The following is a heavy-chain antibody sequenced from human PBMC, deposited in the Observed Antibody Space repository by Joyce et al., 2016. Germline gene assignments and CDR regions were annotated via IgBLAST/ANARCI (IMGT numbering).Heavy chain of an antibody. CDR1: GFTFSGYS. CDR2: LSSSSSYI. V-gene: IGHV3-21*01. J-gene: IGHJ4*02. D-gene: IGHD2-8*01. CDR3: ARSSYTNGIFDY. Sequence: EVQLVESGGGLVKPGGSLRLSCAASGFTFSGYSMGWVRQAPGKGLEWVSSLSSSSSYIKYTDSVKGRFTISRDNAKNSLYLQMNSLRVEDTAVYYCARSSYTNGIFDYWGQGTLVTVSS.